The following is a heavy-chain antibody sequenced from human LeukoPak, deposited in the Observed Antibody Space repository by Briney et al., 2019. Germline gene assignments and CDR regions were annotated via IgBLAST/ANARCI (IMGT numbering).Heavy chain of an antibody. CDR2: TSAYNGNT. D-gene: IGHD6-19*01. CDR3: ARDLYQRAVDIYYFDY. CDR1: GYTFTSYG. J-gene: IGHJ4*02. V-gene: IGHV1-18*01. Sequence: ASVKVSCKASGYTFTSYGISWVRQAPGQGLEWMGWTSAYNGNTNYAQKLQGRVTMTTDTSTSTAYMELRSLRSDDTAVYYCARDLYQRAVDIYYFDYWGQGTLVTVSS.